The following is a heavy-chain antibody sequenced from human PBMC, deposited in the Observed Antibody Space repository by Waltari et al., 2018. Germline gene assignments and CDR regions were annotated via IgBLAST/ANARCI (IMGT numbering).Heavy chain of an antibody. CDR3: TRGDIRVEANGAFDI. V-gene: IGHV1-69*04. CDR1: GCPLATYV. Sequence: VPLVQSAASVKTPGSSVHVSCQASGCPLATYVLNWVRQAPGHGLEWLGRIFTSPGLVTFAEKFHGRVAFKADSATTTAHMELSSLQLDDTAVYFCTRGDIRVEANGAFDIWGQGTAVAVFS. CDR2: IFTSPGLV. D-gene: IGHD2-21*01. J-gene: IGHJ3*02.